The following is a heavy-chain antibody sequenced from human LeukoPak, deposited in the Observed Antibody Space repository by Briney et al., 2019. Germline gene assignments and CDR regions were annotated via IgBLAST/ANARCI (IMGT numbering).Heavy chain of an antibody. J-gene: IGHJ5*02. CDR2: INHSGST. CDR3: ARAYCSSTSCYGRWFDP. D-gene: IGHD2-2*01. Sequence: SETLSLTCAVYGGSFSGYYWSWIRQPPGKGLEWIGEINHSGSTYYNPSLKSRVTISVDTSKNQFSLKLSSVTAADTAIYYCARAYCSSTSCYGRWFDPWGQGTLVTVSS. CDR1: GGSFSGYY. V-gene: IGHV4-34*01.